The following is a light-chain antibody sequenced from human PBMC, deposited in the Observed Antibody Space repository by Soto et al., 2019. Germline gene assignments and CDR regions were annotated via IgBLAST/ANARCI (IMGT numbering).Light chain of an antibody. CDR2: DAS. CDR1: QTISNY. CDR3: QQYNSYST. Sequence: DIQMTQSPSSLSASVGDRVTITCRASQTISNYLNWYQQKPGKAPELLIYDASSLQSGVPSRFSGSGSGTDFTLTISCLQSEDFATYYCQQYNSYSTFGQGTKVDIK. J-gene: IGKJ1*01. V-gene: IGKV1-16*01.